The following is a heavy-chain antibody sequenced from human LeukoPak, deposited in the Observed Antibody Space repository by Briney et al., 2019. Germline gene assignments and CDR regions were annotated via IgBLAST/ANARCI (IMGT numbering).Heavy chain of an antibody. CDR2: IYYSGST. J-gene: IGHJ5*02. CDR3: ARDKGDYYDSSAP. CDR1: GGSISSSSYY. V-gene: IGHV4-39*07. D-gene: IGHD3-22*01. Sequence: PSETLSLTCSVSGGSISSSSYYWGWIRQPPGKGLEWIGSIYYSGSTYYNPSLKSRVTISVDTSKNQFSLKLSSVTAADTAVYYCARDKGDYYDSSAPWGQGTLVTVSS.